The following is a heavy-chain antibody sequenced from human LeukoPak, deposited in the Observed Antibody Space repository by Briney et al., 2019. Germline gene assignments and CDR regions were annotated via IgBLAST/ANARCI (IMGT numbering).Heavy chain of an antibody. Sequence: QPGRSLRLSCVASGFTFSSYGMHWVRQAPGKGLEGVAIISYDGSNKYYADSVKGRFTISRDNSKNTLYLQMNSLRAEDTAVYYCANRVRGTYYFDSWGQGTLVTVSS. CDR2: ISYDGSNK. J-gene: IGHJ4*02. V-gene: IGHV3-30*18. D-gene: IGHD2-15*01. CDR1: GFTFSSYG. CDR3: ANRVRGTYYFDS.